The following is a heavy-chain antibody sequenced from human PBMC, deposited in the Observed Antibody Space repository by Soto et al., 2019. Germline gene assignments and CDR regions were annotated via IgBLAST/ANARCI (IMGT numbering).Heavy chain of an antibody. CDR1: GFSLSNYS. J-gene: IGHJ4*02. V-gene: IGHV3-48*02. CDR3: ARGLGWRRGPFDC. D-gene: IGHD2-21*01. CDR2: ISSSTKTI. Sequence: EVKLVESGGGLVQPGGSLRLSCAASGFSLSNYSMNWVRQAPGKGLEWLSYISSSTKTIFYADSVKGRFTISRDSANNSLYLQMNSLRDEDTAVYFCARGLGWRRGPFDCWGQGTLVAVSP.